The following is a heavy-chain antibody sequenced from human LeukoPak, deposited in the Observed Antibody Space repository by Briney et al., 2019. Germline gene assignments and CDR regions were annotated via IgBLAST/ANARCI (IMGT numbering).Heavy chain of an antibody. J-gene: IGHJ4*02. CDR1: GFTFSNAW. CDR2: IKSKTDGGTT. V-gene: IGHV3-15*01. CDR3: TTENDSSGYYSGY. D-gene: IGHD3-22*01. Sequence: GGSLRLSCAASGFTFSNAWMSWVRQAPGKGLEWVGRIKSKTDGGTTDYAAPVKGRFTISRDDSKNTLYLQMNSLKTEDTAVYYCTTENDSSGYYSGYWGQGTLVTVSS.